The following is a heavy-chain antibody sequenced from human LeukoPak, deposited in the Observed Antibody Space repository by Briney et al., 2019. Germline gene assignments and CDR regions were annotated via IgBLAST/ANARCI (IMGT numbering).Heavy chain of an antibody. CDR1: GFSFSDYY. J-gene: IGHJ6*03. Sequence: GGSLRLSCAASGFSFSDYYMSWIRQAPGKGLEWVSYISSSGSTIYYADSVKGRFTISRDNAKNSLYLQMNSLRAEDTAVYYCARNPKGYYYYYYMDVWGKGTTVTVSS. CDR3: ARNPKGYYYYYYMDV. CDR2: ISSSGSTI. V-gene: IGHV3-11*04.